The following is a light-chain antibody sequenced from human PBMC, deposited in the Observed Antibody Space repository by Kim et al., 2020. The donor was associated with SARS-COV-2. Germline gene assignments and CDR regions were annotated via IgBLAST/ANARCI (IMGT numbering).Light chain of an antibody. J-gene: IGLJ1*01. CDR1: SSDVGAYKY. CDR2: DVS. CDR3: SSYTSSSTNYV. Sequence: QSALTQPASVSGSPGQSITISCTGSSSDVGAYKYVSWYQQHPGKAPKLMIYDVSNRPSGVSNRFSGSKSGNTASLTISGLQAEDEADYYCSSYTSSSTNYVFGTGTKSPS. V-gene: IGLV2-14*03.